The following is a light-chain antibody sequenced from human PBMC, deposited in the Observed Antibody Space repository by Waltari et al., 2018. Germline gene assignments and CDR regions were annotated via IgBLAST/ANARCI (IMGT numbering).Light chain of an antibody. CDR1: QSVTSNS. CDR3: QHYGGSFT. V-gene: IGKV3-20*01. Sequence: EIVLTQSPGTLSLSPGERATLSCRASQSVTSNSLVWYQQKPGQAPRVLIYGASSRATGIPDRFSGSGSGTDFTLTISGLEPEDFVVYYCQHYGGSFTFGPGTKVDIK. CDR2: GAS. J-gene: IGKJ3*01.